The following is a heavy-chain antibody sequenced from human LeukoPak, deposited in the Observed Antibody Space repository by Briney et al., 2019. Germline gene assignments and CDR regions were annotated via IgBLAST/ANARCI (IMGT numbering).Heavy chain of an antibody. V-gene: IGHV4-30-2*03. Sequence: PSQTLSLTCTVSGGSISSGGYYWSWIRQPPGKGLEWIGSIYYSGSTYYNPSLKSRVTISVDTSKNQFSLKLSSVTAADTAVYYCARSTIFGVVTGWFDPWGQGTLVTVSS. J-gene: IGHJ5*02. D-gene: IGHD3-3*01. CDR3: ARSTIFGVVTGWFDP. CDR1: GGSISSGGYY. CDR2: IYYSGST.